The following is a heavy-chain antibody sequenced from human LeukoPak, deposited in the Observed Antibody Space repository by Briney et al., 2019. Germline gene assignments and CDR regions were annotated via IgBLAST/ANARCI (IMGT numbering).Heavy chain of an antibody. D-gene: IGHD6-13*01. J-gene: IGHJ6*02. CDR3: ARGLSSSWFLPGSYYYYGMDV. Sequence: ASETLSLTCTVSGGSISSSDSYWAWVRQPPGKGLEWIGSICFSRTTYYNPSLKSRVTMSIDTSKNQFSLKLSSVTAADTAVYYCARGLSSSWFLPGSYYYYGMDVWGQETTVTVSS. CDR2: ICFSRTT. V-gene: IGHV4-39*01. CDR1: GGSISSSDSY.